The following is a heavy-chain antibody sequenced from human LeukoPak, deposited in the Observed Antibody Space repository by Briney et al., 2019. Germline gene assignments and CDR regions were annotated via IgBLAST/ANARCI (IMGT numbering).Heavy chain of an antibody. CDR3: ARDRGNYYDSGGYET. CDR2: ISSSGSTI. Sequence: GGSLRLPCAASGFTFSSYEMNWVRQAPGKGLEWVSYISSSGSTIYYADSVKGRFTISRDNAKNSLYLQMNSLRAEDTAVYYCARDRGNYYDSGGYETWGQGTLVTVSS. D-gene: IGHD3-22*01. V-gene: IGHV3-48*03. CDR1: GFTFSSYE. J-gene: IGHJ5*02.